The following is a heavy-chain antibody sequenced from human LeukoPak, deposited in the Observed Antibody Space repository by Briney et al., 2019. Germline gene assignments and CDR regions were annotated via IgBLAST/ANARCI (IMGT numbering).Heavy chain of an antibody. CDR2: ISDSGGRT. J-gene: IGHJ4*02. Sequence: GGSLRLSWAVSGITLSNYGMSWVRQAPGKGLEWVAGISDSGGRTKYADSVKGRFTISRDNSKNTLYLQMNSLRAEDTAVYFCAKRGVVIRVILVGFHKEAYYFDSWGQGALVTVSS. D-gene: IGHD3-22*01. CDR1: GITLSNYG. CDR3: AKRGVVIRVILVGFHKEAYYFDS. V-gene: IGHV3-23*01.